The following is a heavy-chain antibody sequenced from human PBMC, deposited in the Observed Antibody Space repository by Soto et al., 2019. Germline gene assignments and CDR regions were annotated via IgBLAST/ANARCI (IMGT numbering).Heavy chain of an antibody. D-gene: IGHD2-15*01. J-gene: IGHJ6*02. V-gene: IGHV1-46*02. CDR3: ARDLLSDKGAPPHYYGLDF. CDR1: GYHDKNYF. CDR2: IDPKSGST. Sequence: SSVQVACTASGYHDKNYFMHCVRQAPGQGPEWVGVIDPKSGSTSYGQRFQGRVTLTRDTSKSTVVMQLSGLRSEDTATYYRARDLLSDKGAPPHYYGLDFCGPGTTVTVAS.